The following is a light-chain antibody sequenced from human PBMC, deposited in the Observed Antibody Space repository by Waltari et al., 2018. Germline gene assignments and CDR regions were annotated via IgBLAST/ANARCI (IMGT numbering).Light chain of an antibody. J-gene: IGLJ3*02. CDR2: GSV. CDR3: VAWDDSLSGLWV. CDR1: SSNIGSNY. V-gene: IGLV1-47*01. Sequence: QSVLTQSPSASGTPGQRVTISCSGSSSNIGSNYVYWYQQLPGTAPKLLIYGSVQRPSGVPARFSGSKSGTSASLAISGLRSEDEGDYYCVAWDDSLSGLWVFGGGTKLTVL.